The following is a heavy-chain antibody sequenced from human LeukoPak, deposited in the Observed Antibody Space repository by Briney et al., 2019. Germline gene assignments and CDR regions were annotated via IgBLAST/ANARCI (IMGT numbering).Heavy chain of an antibody. CDR3: AKEMVRGVIIIGRGMDV. CDR1: GFTFDDYA. D-gene: IGHD3-10*01. J-gene: IGHJ6*02. Sequence: PGGSLRLSCAASGFTFDDYAMHWVRQAPGKGLEWVSGISGNSGTIGYAGSVMGRFTISRDNDKNSLYLQMNSLRPEDTALYYCAKEMVRGVIIIGRGMDVWGQGTTVTVSS. V-gene: IGHV3-9*01. CDR2: ISGNSGTI.